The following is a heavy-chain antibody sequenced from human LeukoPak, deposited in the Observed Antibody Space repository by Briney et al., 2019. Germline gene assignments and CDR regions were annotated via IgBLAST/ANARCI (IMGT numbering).Heavy chain of an antibody. Sequence: ASETPSLTCTVSGGSISSSGYYWGWIRQPPGKGLEWIGSIYYSGSTYYNPSLKSRVTISVDTSKNQFSLKLSSVTAADTAVYYCTRLNDYAWYFDLWGRGTLVTVSS. CDR3: TRLNDYAWYFDL. D-gene: IGHD4-17*01. J-gene: IGHJ2*01. CDR1: GGSISSSGYY. CDR2: IYYSGST. V-gene: IGHV4-39*01.